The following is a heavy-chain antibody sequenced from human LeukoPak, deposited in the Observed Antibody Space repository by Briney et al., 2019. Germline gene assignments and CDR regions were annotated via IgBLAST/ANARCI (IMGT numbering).Heavy chain of an antibody. CDR2: IYYSGST. V-gene: IGHV4-59*01. D-gene: IGHD6-6*01. CDR3: ARSPAIAAPYIYFDY. CDR1: GGSISSYY. Sequence: SETLSLTCTVSGGSISSYYRSWIRQPPGKGLEWIGYIYYSGSTNYNPSLKSRVTISVDTSKNQFSLKLSSVTAADTAVYYCARSPAIAAPYIYFDYWGQGTLVTVSS. J-gene: IGHJ4*02.